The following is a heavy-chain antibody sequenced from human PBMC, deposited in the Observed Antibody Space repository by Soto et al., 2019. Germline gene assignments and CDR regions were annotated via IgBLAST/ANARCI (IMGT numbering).Heavy chain of an antibody. CDR3: AKRAEPGTPYYYYFYMDV. CDR1: GFTFRSYA. J-gene: IGHJ6*03. D-gene: IGHD1-7*01. CDR2: ISGHGDTR. Sequence: EVQVLESGGGLVQPGGSLRLSCAASGFTFRSYAMSWVRQAPGRGLDWVASISGHGDTRHYEYSAKGRFTISRYQSRNTLYLQMDSLRAEDTAVYYCAKRAEPGTPYYYYFYMDVWGKGTTVIVSS. V-gene: IGHV3-23*01.